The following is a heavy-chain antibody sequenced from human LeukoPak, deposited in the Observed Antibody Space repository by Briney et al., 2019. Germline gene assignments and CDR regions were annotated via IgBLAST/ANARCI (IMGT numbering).Heavy chain of an antibody. V-gene: IGHV4-59*01. D-gene: IGHD6-13*01. CDR3: ARDNVVAAAGFDY. CDR1: GGSISSYY. Sequence: SETLSLTCTVSGGSISSYYWSWIRQPPGKGLEWIGYIYYSGRTNYNPSLKSRVTISVDTSKNQFSLKLSSVTAADTAVYYCARDNVVAAAGFDYWGQGTLVTVSS. J-gene: IGHJ4*02. CDR2: IYYSGRT.